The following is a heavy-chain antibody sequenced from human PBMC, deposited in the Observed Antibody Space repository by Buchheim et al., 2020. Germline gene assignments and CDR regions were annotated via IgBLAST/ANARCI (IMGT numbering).Heavy chain of an antibody. J-gene: IGHJ6*02. CDR1: GFTFDDYG. CDR3: ARVIRSGWEHHLKYYYYYYGMDV. V-gene: IGHV3-20*04. Sequence: EVQLVESGGGVVRPGGSLRLSCAASGFTFDDYGMSWVRQAPGKGLEWVSGINWNGGSTGYADSVKGRFTISRDNAQNSLYLQMNSLRAEDTALYYCARVIRSGWEHHLKYYYYYYGMDVWGQGTT. CDR2: INWNGGST. D-gene: IGHD6-19*01.